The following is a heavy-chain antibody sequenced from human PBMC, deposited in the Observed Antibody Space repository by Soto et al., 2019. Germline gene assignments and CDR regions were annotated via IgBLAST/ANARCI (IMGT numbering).Heavy chain of an antibody. CDR1: GFIFSNYA. V-gene: IGHV3-23*01. CDR2: IRGSGGPT. CDR3: VKDFRVGYDWTHD. J-gene: IGHJ4*02. Sequence: DVQLLESGGDLVQPGGSLRLSCAASGFIFSNYAMSWVRQAPGKGLEWVSLIRGSGGPTNYADSVKGRFTVSRDNSKNILLLQMNSLRVEDTAVYYCVKDFRVGYDWTHDWGQGTLVTVSS. D-gene: IGHD5-12*01.